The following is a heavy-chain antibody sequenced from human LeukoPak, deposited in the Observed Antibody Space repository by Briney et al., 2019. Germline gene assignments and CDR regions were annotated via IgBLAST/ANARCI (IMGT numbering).Heavy chain of an antibody. D-gene: IGHD3-10*01. CDR1: GYTFIDSY. V-gene: IGHV1-2*02. CDR3: ARDGRLTIFVRGIITEGSPPKN. Sequence: GASVTVSCKASGYTFIDSYMHWVRQAPGQGLEGMGWINPKTGGTNYAPRFQGRVTMTRDTSIRTAYMELNSLRSDDTAVYYCARDGRLTIFVRGIITEGSPPKNWGQGTLVTVSS. CDR2: INPKTGGT. J-gene: IGHJ4*02.